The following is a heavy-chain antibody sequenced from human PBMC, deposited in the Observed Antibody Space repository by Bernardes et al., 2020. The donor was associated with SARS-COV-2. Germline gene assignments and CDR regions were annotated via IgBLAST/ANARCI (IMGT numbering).Heavy chain of an antibody. Sequence: KVSCKVSGYTLTELSMHWVRQVSGKGLEWVGRIRSKAYNYATTYAASMEGRFTISRDDSKNAAYLQMNSLKTDDTAVYYCARVSPIEAAYYDAFDIWGQGTVVTVSS. CDR3: ARVSPIEAAYYDAFDI. J-gene: IGHJ3*02. D-gene: IGHD3-10*01. CDR1: GYTLTELS. V-gene: IGHV3-73*01. CDR2: IRSKAYNYAT.